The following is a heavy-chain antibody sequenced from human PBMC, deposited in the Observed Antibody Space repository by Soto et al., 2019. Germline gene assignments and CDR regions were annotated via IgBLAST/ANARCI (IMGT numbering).Heavy chain of an antibody. V-gene: IGHV1-46*03. D-gene: IGHD2-21*01. Sequence: ASVKVSCKTSGYTFSSYYLHWVRQAPGQGLEWVGFINPSGGGTSYAQKFRGKVSLTTDTSTTTVYMEMSSLRSEDTAMYYCARDPYCGGGCYYFDYWGQGTPVTVSS. CDR1: GYTFSSYY. CDR2: INPSGGGT. J-gene: IGHJ4*02. CDR3: ARDPYCGGGCYYFDY.